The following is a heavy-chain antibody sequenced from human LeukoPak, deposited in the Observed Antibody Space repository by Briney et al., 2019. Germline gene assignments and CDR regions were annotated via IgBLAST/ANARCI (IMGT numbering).Heavy chain of an antibody. Sequence: GAPGKVSCKPSGHPFTSYGISWVPQAPGQGLECMGWISAYNGNINYAQKLQGRVTMNTDTATSRAYMELSRLRSDDTAVYYCARDGANGYNSWGPDYYYYMDVWGKGTTVTISS. D-gene: IGHD5-24*01. CDR2: ISAYNGNI. V-gene: IGHV1-18*01. CDR3: ARDGANGYNSWGPDYYYYMDV. CDR1: GHPFTSYG. J-gene: IGHJ6*03.